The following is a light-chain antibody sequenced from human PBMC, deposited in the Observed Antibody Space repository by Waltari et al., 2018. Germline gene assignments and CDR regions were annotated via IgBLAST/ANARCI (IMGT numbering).Light chain of an antibody. Sequence: EIVMTQSPATLSVSPGERATLSCRASQSVSSNLAWYQQKPGQVPRLLIYGASTRATGIPARVSGSGSGTEFTLTISSLQSEDFAVYYCQQYNNWYTFGQGTKLEIK. CDR1: QSVSSN. CDR2: GAS. V-gene: IGKV3-15*01. CDR3: QQYNNWYT. J-gene: IGKJ2*01.